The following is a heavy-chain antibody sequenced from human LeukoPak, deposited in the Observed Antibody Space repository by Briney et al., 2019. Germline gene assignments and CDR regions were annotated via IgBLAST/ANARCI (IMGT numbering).Heavy chain of an antibody. CDR3: ARVSAPHGYYDFWSGTYDAFDI. Sequence: PGGSLRLSCTASGFTFGDYAMSWFRQAPGKGLEWVAVISYDGSNKYYADSVKGRFTISRDNSKNTLYLQMNSLRAEDTAVYYCARVSAPHGYYDFWSGTYDAFDIWGQGTMVTVSS. V-gene: IGHV3-30-3*01. J-gene: IGHJ3*02. D-gene: IGHD3-3*01. CDR1: GFTFGDYA. CDR2: ISYDGSNK.